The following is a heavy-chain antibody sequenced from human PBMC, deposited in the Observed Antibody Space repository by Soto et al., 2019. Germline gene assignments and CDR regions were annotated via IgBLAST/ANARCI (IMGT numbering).Heavy chain of an antibody. J-gene: IGHJ6*02. CDR1: GFTFSSYA. Sequence: EVQLLESGGGLVQPGGSLRLSWAASGFTFSSYAMSWVRQAPGKGLEWVSAISGSGGSTYYADSVKGRFTISRDNSKNTLYLQMNSLRAEDTAVYYCAKERGSSWYVYYYYGMDVWGQGTTVTVSS. CDR3: AKERGSSWYVYYYYGMDV. V-gene: IGHV3-23*01. D-gene: IGHD6-13*01. CDR2: ISGSGGST.